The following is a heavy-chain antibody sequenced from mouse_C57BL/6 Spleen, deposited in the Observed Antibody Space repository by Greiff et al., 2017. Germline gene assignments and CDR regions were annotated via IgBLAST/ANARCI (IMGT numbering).Heavy chain of an antibody. CDR2: INPSSGYT. V-gene: IGHV1-4*01. D-gene: IGHD1-1*01. CDR3: ARQGPPITTVVAYDY. Sequence: QVQLQQSGAELARPGASVKMSCKASGYTFTSYTMHWVKQRPGQGLEWIGYINPSSGYTKYNQKFKDTATLTADKSSSTAYMQLSSLTSEDSAVYYCARQGPPITTVVAYDYWGQGTTLTVSS. J-gene: IGHJ2*01. CDR1: GYTFTSYT.